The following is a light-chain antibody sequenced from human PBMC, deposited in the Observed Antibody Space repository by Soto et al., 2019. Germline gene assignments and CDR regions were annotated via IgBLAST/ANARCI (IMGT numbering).Light chain of an antibody. V-gene: IGLV6-57*04. Sequence: NFMLTQPHSVSESPGKTVTISCTRSSGSIGSNYVQWYQQRPGSAPTTIIYEDNRRPSGVPDRFSGSSDSSSNSASLTISGLQTEDEADYDCQSYDNSNQIFGGGTKLTVL. CDR1: SGSIGSNY. CDR2: EDN. J-gene: IGLJ2*01. CDR3: QSYDNSNQI.